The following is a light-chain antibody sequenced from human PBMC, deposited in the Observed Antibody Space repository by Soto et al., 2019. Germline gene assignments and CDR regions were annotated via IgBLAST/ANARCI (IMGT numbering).Light chain of an antibody. Sequence: QPVLTQPPSVSGAPGQRVTISCTGSKSNIGAGYALNWYQHFPGTAPKLLIYVNTNRPSGVPDRFSASKSGSSASLAITGLQAEDEADYYCQSYDSNLFGLIFGLGTQLTVL. CDR2: VNT. J-gene: IGLJ2*01. CDR3: QSYDSNLFGLI. CDR1: KSNIGAGYA. V-gene: IGLV1-40*01.